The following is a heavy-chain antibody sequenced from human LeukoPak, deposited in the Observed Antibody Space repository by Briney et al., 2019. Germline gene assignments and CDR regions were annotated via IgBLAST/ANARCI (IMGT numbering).Heavy chain of an antibody. D-gene: IGHD6-19*01. CDR3: AKDFLGIAVAGMPIDY. CDR1: GSTFNDYA. Sequence: VQPGGSRLLSGAVSGSTFNDYAMHWVRPAPREGLEGVFLFCGDGGSTYSEDSVKGRFTSSRDNSKDSLYLQMNSLRTEDTALYYCAKDFLGIAVAGMPIDYWGQGTLVTVSS. V-gene: IGHV3-43*02. J-gene: IGHJ4*02. CDR2: FCGDGGST.